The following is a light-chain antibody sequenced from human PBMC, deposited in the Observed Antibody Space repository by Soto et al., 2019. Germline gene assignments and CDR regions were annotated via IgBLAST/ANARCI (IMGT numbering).Light chain of an antibody. Sequence: QSVLTQPPSVSGAPGQRVTISCTGSNSNIGAGYDVHWYQQLPGTAPKLLIYGNSNRPSGVPDRFSGSKSGTSASLAITGLQAEDEADYYCQSYDSSLSGLGGVFGGGTKLTVL. CDR1: NSNIGAGYD. V-gene: IGLV1-40*01. CDR2: GNS. J-gene: IGLJ2*01. CDR3: QSYDSSLSGLGGV.